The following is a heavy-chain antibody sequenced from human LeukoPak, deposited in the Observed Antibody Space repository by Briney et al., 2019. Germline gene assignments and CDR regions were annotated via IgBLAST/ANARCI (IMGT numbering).Heavy chain of an antibody. J-gene: IGHJ4*02. CDR3: AIPAAAGTVYRYFDY. V-gene: IGHV4-39*01. D-gene: IGHD6-13*01. Sequence: PSETLSLTCTVSGGSISSSSYYWGWIRQPPGKGLEWIGSIYYSGSTYYNPSLKSRVTISVDTSKNQFSLKLSSVTAADTAVYYCAIPAAAGTVYRYFDYWGQGTLVTVSS. CDR1: GGSISSSSYY. CDR2: IYYSGST.